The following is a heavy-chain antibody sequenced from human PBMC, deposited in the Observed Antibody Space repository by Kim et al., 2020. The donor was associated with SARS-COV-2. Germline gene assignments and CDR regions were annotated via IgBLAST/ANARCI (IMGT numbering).Heavy chain of an antibody. Sequence: SSIHYAGSVKGRFTISRYNAKNSLYLQMNSLRDEDTAVYYCVRGSQRGDYWGQGTLVTVSS. D-gene: IGHD6-25*01. CDR2: SSI. V-gene: IGHV3-21*01. CDR3: VRGSQRGDY. J-gene: IGHJ4*02.